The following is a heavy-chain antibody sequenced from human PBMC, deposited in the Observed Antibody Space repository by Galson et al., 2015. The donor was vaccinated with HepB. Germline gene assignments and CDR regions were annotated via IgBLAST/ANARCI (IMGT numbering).Heavy chain of an antibody. J-gene: IGHJ6*02. D-gene: IGHD2-15*01. CDR3: ASPRYCSGGSCYPISNYYYYGMDV. Sequence: SVKVSCKASGGTFSSYAISWVRQAPGQGLEWMGRIIPILGIANYAQKFQGRVTITADKSTSTAYMELSSLRSEDTAVYYCASPRYCSGGSCYPISNYYYYGMDVWGQGTTVTVSS. CDR2: IIPILGIA. CDR1: GGTFSSYA. V-gene: IGHV1-69*04.